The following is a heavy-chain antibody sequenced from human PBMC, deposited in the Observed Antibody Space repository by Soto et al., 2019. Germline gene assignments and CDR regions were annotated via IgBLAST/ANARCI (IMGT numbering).Heavy chain of an antibody. Sequence: ASVKVSCKASGYTFTSYGISWVRQAPGQGIEWMGWISAYNGNTNYAQKLQGRVTMTTDTSTSTAYMELRSLRSDDTAVYYCARDQSAYGSSWYHYWGQGTLVTVSS. V-gene: IGHV1-18*01. CDR2: ISAYNGNT. CDR3: ARDQSAYGSSWYHY. J-gene: IGHJ4*02. D-gene: IGHD6-13*01. CDR1: GYTFTSYG.